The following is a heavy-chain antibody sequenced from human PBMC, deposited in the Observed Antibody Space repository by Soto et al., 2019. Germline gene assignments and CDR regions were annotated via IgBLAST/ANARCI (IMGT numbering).Heavy chain of an antibody. CDR2: IYHSGTT. J-gene: IGHJ4*02. D-gene: IGHD1-26*01. Sequence: PSETLSLTCAVSGASISNTDWWSWVRQPPGKGLEWIGEIYHSGTTNCDPSLKSRVTISLDKSKSLFSLTLTSLTAADTAVYYCATPGAGDFDYWGQGTLVTVSS. CDR3: ATPGAGDFDY. CDR1: GASISNTDW. V-gene: IGHV4-4*02.